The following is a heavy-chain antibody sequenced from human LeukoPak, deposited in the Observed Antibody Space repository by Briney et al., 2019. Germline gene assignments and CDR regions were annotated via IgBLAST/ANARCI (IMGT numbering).Heavy chain of an antibody. D-gene: IGHD1-7*01. J-gene: IGHJ4*02. V-gene: IGHV3-64*01. CDR2: ISSNGGNT. Sequence: GGSLRLSCAASGFAFGSYAMHWVRQAPGKGLEYVSAISSNGGNTYYANSVKGRFTISRDNSKNTLYLQMGSLRAEDMAVYYCATDFHQTGTTGIIGYWGQGTLVTVSS. CDR1: GFAFGSYA. CDR3: ATDFHQTGTTGIIGY.